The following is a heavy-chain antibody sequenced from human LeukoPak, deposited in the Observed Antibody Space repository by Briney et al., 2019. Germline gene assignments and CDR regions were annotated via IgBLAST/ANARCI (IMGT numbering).Heavy chain of an antibody. J-gene: IGHJ4*02. CDR3: AKDRGDYGDFFDY. V-gene: IGHV3-23*01. D-gene: IGHD4-17*01. Sequence: PGGSLRLSCAASGFTFSSYAMSWVRQAPGKGLEWVSAISGSGDSTYYADSVKGRFTISRDNSKNTLYLRMNSLRAEDTVVYYCAKDRGDYGDFFDYWGQGTLVTVSS. CDR1: GFTFSSYA. CDR2: ISGSGDST.